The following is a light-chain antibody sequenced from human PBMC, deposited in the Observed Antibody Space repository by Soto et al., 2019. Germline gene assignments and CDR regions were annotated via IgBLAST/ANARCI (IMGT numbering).Light chain of an antibody. J-gene: IGKJ4*01. CDR3: QQRSIWPLT. Sequence: EIVLTQSPATLSVSPGERATLSCRADQSVDKYLAWYQQRPGQAPRLLIYDASNRATGTPAKFSGSGSGTDFTLTISSLEAGDSAVYFCQQRSIWPLTFGGGTKVEIK. CDR2: DAS. V-gene: IGKV3-11*01. CDR1: QSVDKY.